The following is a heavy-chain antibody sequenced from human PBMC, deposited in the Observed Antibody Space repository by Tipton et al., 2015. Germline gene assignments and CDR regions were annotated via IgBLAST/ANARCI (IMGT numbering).Heavy chain of an antibody. V-gene: IGHV4-59*07. CDR1: GGSINNNY. J-gene: IGHJ4*02. D-gene: IGHD4-23*01. Sequence: TLSLTCTVSGGSINNNYWSWIRQPPGKGLEYMGYVFHNGDSNYNPSLKSRVTISVDTSKTQFSLKMSSVTASDTAVYYCARARGRHGGLFDSWGQGILVPVSS. CDR3: ARARGRHGGLFDS. CDR2: VFHNGDS.